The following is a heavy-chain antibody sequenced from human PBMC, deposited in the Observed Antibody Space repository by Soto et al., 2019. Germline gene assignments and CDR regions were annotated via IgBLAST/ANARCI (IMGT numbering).Heavy chain of an antibody. Sequence: EVQLVESGGGLVKPGGSLRLSCAASGFTFSSYSMNWVRKAPGQGLAWVSSISSSSSYIYYADSVKGRFTISRDNAKNSLYLHMTSLRAEDTAVYYCVAYYGMDVWGHGTTCTVS. CDR3: VAYYGMDV. J-gene: IGHJ6*02. V-gene: IGHV3-21*01. CDR1: GFTFSSYS. CDR2: ISSSSSYI.